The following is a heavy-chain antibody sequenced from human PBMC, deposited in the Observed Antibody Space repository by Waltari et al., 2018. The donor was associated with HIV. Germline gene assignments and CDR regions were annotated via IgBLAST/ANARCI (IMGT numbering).Heavy chain of an antibody. CDR2: ITSEAYGGTA. D-gene: IGHD1-26*01. CDR1: GFPFGDVG. V-gene: IGHV3-49*05. Sequence: EVHLMASGGGLVKPGRSLRPPCRGSGFPFGDVGLGWFRQAPGKGLEWVGFITSEAYGGTAEYAASVTGRFTISREDSKSTAYMQMNRLESEDTGVYFCSRPSGPLHSYGMDVWGQGTTVIVSS. J-gene: IGHJ6*02. CDR3: SRPSGPLHSYGMDV.